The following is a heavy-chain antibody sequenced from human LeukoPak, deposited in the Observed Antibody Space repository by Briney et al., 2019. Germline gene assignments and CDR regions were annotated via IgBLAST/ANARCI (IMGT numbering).Heavy chain of an antibody. J-gene: IGHJ4*02. V-gene: IGHV4-39*07. D-gene: IGHD6-13*01. CDR1: GGSISSSSYY. Sequence: SETLSLTCTVSGGSISSSSYYWGWIRQPPGKGLEWIGSIYYSGSTYYNPSLKSRVTISVDTSKNQFSLQLNSVTPEDTAVYFCARDQQSGSWYYFDYWDQGTLVTVSS. CDR3: ARDQQSGSWYYFDY. CDR2: IYYSGST.